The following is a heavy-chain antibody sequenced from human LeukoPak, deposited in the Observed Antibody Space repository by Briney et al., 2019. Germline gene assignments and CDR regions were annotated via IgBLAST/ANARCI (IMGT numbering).Heavy chain of an antibody. Sequence: GGSLRLSCAASGFTFSSYAMSWVRQAPEKGLEWVSAISGSGGSTYYADSVKGRFTISRDNSKNTLYLQMNSLRAEDTAVYYCAKSGLGLWLPHFDYWGQGTLVTVSS. CDR1: GFTFSSYA. D-gene: IGHD3-10*01. CDR3: AKSGLGLWLPHFDY. V-gene: IGHV3-23*01. J-gene: IGHJ4*02. CDR2: ISGSGGST.